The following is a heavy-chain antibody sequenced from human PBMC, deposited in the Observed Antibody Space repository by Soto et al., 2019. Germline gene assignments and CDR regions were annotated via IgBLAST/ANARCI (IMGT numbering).Heavy chain of an antibody. CDR3: AKGTGNYYYYYYMDV. CDR2: ISGSGGST. J-gene: IGHJ6*03. Sequence: EVQLLESGGGLVQPGGSLRLSCAASGFTFSSYAMSWVRQAPGKGLEWVSAISGSGGSTYYADSVKVRFTISRDNSKNTLYLQMNSLRAEDTAVYYCAKGTGNYYYYYYMDVWGKGTTVTVSS. CDR1: GFTFSSYA. V-gene: IGHV3-23*01. D-gene: IGHD1-1*01.